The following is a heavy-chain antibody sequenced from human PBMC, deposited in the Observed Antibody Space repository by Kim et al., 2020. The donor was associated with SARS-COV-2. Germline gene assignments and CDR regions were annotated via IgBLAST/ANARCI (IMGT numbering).Heavy chain of an antibody. V-gene: IGHV4-34*01. CDR3: ARGRYSKALDY. D-gene: IGHD4-4*01. CDR2: INHSGST. Sequence: SETLSLTCAVYGGSFSGYYWSWIRQPPGKGLEWIGEINHSGSTNYNPSLKSRVTISVDTSKNQFSLKLSSVTAADTAVYYCARGRYSKALDYWGQGTLVT. J-gene: IGHJ4*02. CDR1: GGSFSGYY.